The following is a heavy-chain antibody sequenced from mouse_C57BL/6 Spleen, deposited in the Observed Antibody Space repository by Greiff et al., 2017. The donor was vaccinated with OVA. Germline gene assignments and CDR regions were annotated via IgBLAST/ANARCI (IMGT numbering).Heavy chain of an antibody. V-gene: IGHV1-82*01. Sequence: VQLQQSGPELVKPGASVKISCKASGYAFSSSWMNWVKQRPGKGLEWIGRIYPGDGDTNYNGKFKGKATLTADKSSSTAYMQLSSLTSEDSAVYFCAKQLRTGFAYWGQGTLVTVYA. CDR3: AKQLRTGFAY. D-gene: IGHD3-2*02. J-gene: IGHJ3*01. CDR1: GYAFSSSW. CDR2: IYPGDGDT.